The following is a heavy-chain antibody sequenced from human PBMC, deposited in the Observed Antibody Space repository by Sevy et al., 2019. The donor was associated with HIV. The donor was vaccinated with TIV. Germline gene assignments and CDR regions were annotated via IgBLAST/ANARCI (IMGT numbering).Heavy chain of an antibody. J-gene: IGHJ4*02. CDR1: GDSISSGIYS. D-gene: IGHD2-21*02. Sequence: SETLSLTCAVSGDSISSGIYSWNWIRQPPGKGLECIGYIYHTGNTYYNPSLRSRVTISVETSKNHFSLKLTSVTAADTAVYYCARDSGDYPYYFDHWDQGTLVTVSS. V-gene: IGHV4-30-2*01. CDR3: ARDSGDYPYYFDH. CDR2: IYHTGNT.